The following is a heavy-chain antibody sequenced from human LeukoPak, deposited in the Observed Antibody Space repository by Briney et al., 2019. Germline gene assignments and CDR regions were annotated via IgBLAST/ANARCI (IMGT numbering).Heavy chain of an antibody. D-gene: IGHD3-10*01. V-gene: IGHV3-30-3*01. CDR1: GFTFSSYV. Sequence: GGSLRLSCAASGFTFSSYVMHWVRQAPGKGLEWVAIISSDGNHEFYADSVKGRFTISRDNSKSTLYRQMNSLRLEDTALYYCVRDYGSGSYYEYNWFDPWGQGTLVTVSS. CDR2: ISSDGNHE. CDR3: VRDYGSGSYYEYNWFDP. J-gene: IGHJ5*02.